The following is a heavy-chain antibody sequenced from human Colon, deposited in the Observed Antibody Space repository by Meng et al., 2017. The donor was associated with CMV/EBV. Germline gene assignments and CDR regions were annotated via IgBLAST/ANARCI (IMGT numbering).Heavy chain of an antibody. CDR2: ITPDKRDM. V-gene: IGHV3-21*05. Sequence: GESLKISCATSGFTFNTFSMIWVRLAPGKGLELIAYITPDKRDMYYADSVRGRFTVSRDNAKNSLYLQMNSLRAEDTAVYYCARDVNWSFDYWGQGILVTVS. CDR3: ARDVNWSFDY. D-gene: IGHD1-20*01. J-gene: IGHJ4*02. CDR1: GFTFNTFS.